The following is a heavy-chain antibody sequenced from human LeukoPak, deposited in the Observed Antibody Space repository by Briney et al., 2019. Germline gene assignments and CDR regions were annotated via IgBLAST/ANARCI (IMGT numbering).Heavy chain of an antibody. J-gene: IGHJ4*02. CDR1: GGSISSYY. CDR2: IYTSGST. Sequence: SETLSLTCTVSGGSISSYYWSWIRQPAGKGLEWIGRIYTSGSTNYNPSLKSRVTMSVDTSKNQFSLKLSSVTAADTAVYYCARSCSSTSCYYLFDYWAREPWSPSPQ. CDR3: ARSCSSTSCYYLFDY. V-gene: IGHV4-4*07. D-gene: IGHD2-2*01.